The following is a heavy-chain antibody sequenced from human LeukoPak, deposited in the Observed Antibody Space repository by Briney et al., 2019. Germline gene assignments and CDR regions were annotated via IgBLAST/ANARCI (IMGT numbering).Heavy chain of an antibody. CDR1: GFTFSSYA. D-gene: IGHD3-22*01. CDR2: ISGSGGST. V-gene: IGHV3-23*01. J-gene: IGHJ4*02. Sequence: PGGSLRLSCAASGFTFSSYAMSWVRQAPGKGLEWVSAISGSGGSTYYADSVKGRFTISRDNSKNTLYLQMNSLRAEDTAVYYCAKDLRXXSGYYYGGEYWGQGTLVTV. CDR3: AKDLRXXSGYYYGGEY.